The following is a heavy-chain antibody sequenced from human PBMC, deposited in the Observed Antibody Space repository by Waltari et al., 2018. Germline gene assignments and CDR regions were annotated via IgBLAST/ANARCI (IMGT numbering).Heavy chain of an antibody. Sequence: QVHLVQSGPEVTKPGASVKVSCKTSGYIFNDDYMHWVRQAPGQGLEFMGWINPNGGATFYAPKFRDRVTITTDASISTVYMHLTSLRSDDTALYYCARLSEFWGQGTLITVSS. CDR2: INPNGGAT. V-gene: IGHV1-2*02. CDR3: ARLSEF. J-gene: IGHJ1*01. CDR1: GYIFNDDY.